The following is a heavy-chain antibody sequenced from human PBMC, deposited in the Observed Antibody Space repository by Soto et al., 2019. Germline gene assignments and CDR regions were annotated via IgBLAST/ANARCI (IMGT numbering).Heavy chain of an antibody. D-gene: IGHD3-10*01. J-gene: IGHJ3*02. CDR2: IREDGKEI. V-gene: IGHV3-7*01. CDR3: GPDQWGGDFEN. Sequence: GGSLRLSCAASGFTLSSYWMAWVRQTPGKGLEFVANIREDGKEINYVDSVKGRFTISRDNAKNSLFLQMNSLRDDDTAVYYCGPDQWGGDFENGGQGKMVAVSS. CDR1: GFTLSSYW.